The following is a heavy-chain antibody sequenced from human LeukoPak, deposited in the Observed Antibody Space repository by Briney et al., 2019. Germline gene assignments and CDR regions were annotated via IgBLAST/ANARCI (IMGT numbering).Heavy chain of an antibody. CDR2: IWYDGSNK. J-gene: IGHJ6*03. CDR3: AKSSRDFGYYYYMDV. D-gene: IGHD4-17*01. Sequence: GGSLRLSCAASGFTFSNYAMHWVCQAPGKGLEWVTVIWYDGSNKYYAGSVKGRFTISRDNNKNTLYLQMNGLRVEDTAVYYCAKSSRDFGYYYYMDVWGKGTTVTVFS. CDR1: GFTFSNYA. V-gene: IGHV3-33*06.